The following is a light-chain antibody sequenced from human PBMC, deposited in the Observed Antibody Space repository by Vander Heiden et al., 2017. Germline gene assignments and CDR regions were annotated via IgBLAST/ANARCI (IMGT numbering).Light chain of an antibody. CDR2: GAS. V-gene: IGKV3-20*01. CDR1: QSVSSSY. CDR3: QQYGSSPPT. Sequence: IVLTQSPGTLSLSPGERATLSCRASQSVSSSYLAWYQQKPGQAPRLLIYGASSRATGIPDRFSGSGSGTDFTLTISRLEPEDFAVYYCQQYGSSPPTFGPGTKVXIK. J-gene: IGKJ3*01.